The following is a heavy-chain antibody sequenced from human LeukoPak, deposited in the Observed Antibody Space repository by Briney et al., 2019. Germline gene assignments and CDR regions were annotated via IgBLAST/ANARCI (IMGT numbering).Heavy chain of an antibody. Sequence: GGSLRLSCAASGFTFSNYEMSWVRQAPGKGQEWVSYISSSGNTKYYADSVRGRFTISRDNAKNSLFLQMNSLRAEDTAVYYCARDNSGSYDDSFDYWGQGTLVTVSS. CDR3: ARDNSGSYDDSFDY. D-gene: IGHD1-26*01. CDR1: GFTFSNYE. V-gene: IGHV3-48*03. J-gene: IGHJ4*02. CDR2: ISSSGNTK.